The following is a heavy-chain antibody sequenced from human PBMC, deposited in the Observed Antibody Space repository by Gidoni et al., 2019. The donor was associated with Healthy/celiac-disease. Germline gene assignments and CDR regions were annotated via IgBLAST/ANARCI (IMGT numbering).Heavy chain of an antibody. V-gene: IGHV3-33*01. D-gene: IGHD2-2*01. J-gene: IGHJ6*02. Sequence: QVQLVESGVGVVQPGRAVRLSCAASGFTFSSYVMLGVRQAPGKGLEWVAVIGYDESNKYYADSVKGRFTISRDNSKNTLYLQMNSLRAEDTAVYYCARALVPAANLEYYYYYGMDVWGQGTTVTVSS. CDR2: IGYDESNK. CDR1: GFTFSSYV. CDR3: ARALVPAANLEYYYYYGMDV.